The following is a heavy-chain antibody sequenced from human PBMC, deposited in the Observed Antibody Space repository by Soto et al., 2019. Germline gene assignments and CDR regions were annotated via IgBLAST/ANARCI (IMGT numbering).Heavy chain of an antibody. V-gene: IGHV1-46*01. CDR2: IYPNGGST. CDR1: GYIFTNYY. D-gene: IGHD2-21*01. J-gene: IGHJ4*02. CDR3: ARGLYSVEK. Sequence: QVRLVQSGAEVKKPGASVKVSCKASGYIFTNYYIHWVRQAPGQGLEWMAIIYPNGGSTNCAQEYQGRITLNRDTSTSTVYMDLSSLTSEDTAVYYCARGLYSVEKWGQGTLVTVSS.